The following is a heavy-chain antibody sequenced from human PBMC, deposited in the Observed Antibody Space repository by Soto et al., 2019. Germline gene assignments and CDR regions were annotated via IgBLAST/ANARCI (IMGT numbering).Heavy chain of an antibody. V-gene: IGHV1-18*01. D-gene: IGHD3-22*01. CDR3: ARGQPYYYDSSGYYHGTFFDY. J-gene: IGHJ4*02. Sequence: SWVRQAPGQGLEWMGWISAYNGNTDYAQKLQGRVTLTTDTSTSTAYMQLRSLISDDTAVYYCARGQPYYYDSSGYYHGTFFDYWGQGTRVTVSS. CDR2: ISAYNGNT.